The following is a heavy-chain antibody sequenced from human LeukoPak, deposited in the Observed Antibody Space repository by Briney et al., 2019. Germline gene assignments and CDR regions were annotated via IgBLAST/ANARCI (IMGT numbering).Heavy chain of an antibody. CDR2: IFSGGRT. J-gene: IGHJ4*02. V-gene: IGHV3-53*01. D-gene: IGHD6-25*01. Sequence: GGSLRLSCAASGFTVSSNYMSWVRQAPGKGLEWVSVIFSGGRTYNADSVKGRFTISRDSSKNTLYLQVNSLRAEDTAVYYCATTAATRKAIYWGQGTLVTVSS. CDR3: ATTAATRKAIY. CDR1: GFTVSSNY.